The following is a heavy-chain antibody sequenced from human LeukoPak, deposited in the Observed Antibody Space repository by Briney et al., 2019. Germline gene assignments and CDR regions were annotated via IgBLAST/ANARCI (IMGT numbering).Heavy chain of an antibody. J-gene: IGHJ4*02. Sequence: SETLSLTCTVSDGSISSYYWSWIRQPAGKGLEWIGRMYISGETNYNPSLKSRVSVSLDTSKNQFSLKLNSVTAADTAVYFCASGSQGVGNNYWGQGTLVTVSS. V-gene: IGHV4-4*07. D-gene: IGHD4-23*01. CDR2: MYISGET. CDR3: ASGSQGVGNNY. CDR1: DGSISSYY.